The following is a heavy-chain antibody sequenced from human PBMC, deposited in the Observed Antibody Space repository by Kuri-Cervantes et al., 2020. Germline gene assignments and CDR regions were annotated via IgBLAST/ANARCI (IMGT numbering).Heavy chain of an antibody. CDR3: ARDGAGNGAFDI. D-gene: IGHD6-19*01. CDR1: GFTFSSYA. CDR2: IKQDGSEQ. Sequence: ETLSLTCAASGFTFSSYAMHWVRQAPGKGLEWVANIKQDGSEQYYVDSVKGRFTISRDNSKNTLYLQMNSLRAEDTAVYYCARDGAGNGAFDIWGQGTMVTVSS. J-gene: IGHJ3*02. V-gene: IGHV3-7*03.